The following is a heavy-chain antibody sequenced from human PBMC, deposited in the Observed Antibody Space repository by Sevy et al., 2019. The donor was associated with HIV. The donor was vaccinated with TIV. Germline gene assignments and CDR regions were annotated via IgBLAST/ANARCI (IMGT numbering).Heavy chain of an antibody. CDR3: VKGAQLWNNYYYGMDV. J-gene: IGHJ6*02. Sequence: GGSLRLSCSASGFTFSSYAMHWVRQAPGKGLEYDSAISSNGGSTYYADSVKGRFTISRDNSKNTLYLQMSSLRAEDTAVYYCVKGAQLWNNYYYGMDVWGQGTTVTVSS. D-gene: IGHD5-18*01. CDR2: ISSNGGST. CDR1: GFTFSSYA. V-gene: IGHV3-64D*06.